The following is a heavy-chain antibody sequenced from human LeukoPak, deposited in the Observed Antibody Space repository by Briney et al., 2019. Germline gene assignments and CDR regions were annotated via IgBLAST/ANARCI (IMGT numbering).Heavy chain of an antibody. J-gene: IGHJ4*02. D-gene: IGHD1-26*01. CDR3: AKDSGSYYLEN. V-gene: IGHV3-30*02. Sequence: GGSLRLSCAASGFTFSSYAMHWVRQAPGKGLEWVAFIRYDGSNKLYADSVEGRFTISRDNSKNTLYLQMNSLRAEDTAVYYCAKDSGSYYLENWGQGTLVTVSS. CDR1: GFTFSSYA. CDR2: IRYDGSNK.